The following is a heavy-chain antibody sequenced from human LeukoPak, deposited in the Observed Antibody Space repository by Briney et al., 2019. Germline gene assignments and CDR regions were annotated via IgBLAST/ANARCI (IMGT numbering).Heavy chain of an antibody. Sequence: SETLSLTCVVYGGSFSGYSWNWIRQPPGKGLEWIGEINHSGSTNYNPSLKSRVTISVDTSKNQFSLKLSSVTAADTAVYYCARRTGDSSGYYYVLWYFDLWGRGTLVTVSS. J-gene: IGHJ2*01. V-gene: IGHV4-34*01. CDR2: INHSGST. D-gene: IGHD3-22*01. CDR3: ARRTGDSSGYYYVLWYFDL. CDR1: GGSFSGYS.